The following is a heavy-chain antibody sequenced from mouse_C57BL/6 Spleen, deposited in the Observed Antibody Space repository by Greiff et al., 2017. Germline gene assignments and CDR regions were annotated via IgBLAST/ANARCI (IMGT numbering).Heavy chain of an antibody. D-gene: IGHD1-2*01. CDR3: ASPLLRAY. J-gene: IGHJ3*01. V-gene: IGHV14-2*01. CDR2: IDPEDGET. CDR1: GFNIKDYF. Sequence: EVQLQQSGAELLKPGGSVKLSCTASGFNIKDYFMPWVKQRTEQGLEWIGRIDPEDGETKYAPKFQGKATITADTSSNTAYLQLSSLTSEDTAVYYCASPLLRAYWGQGTLVTVSA.